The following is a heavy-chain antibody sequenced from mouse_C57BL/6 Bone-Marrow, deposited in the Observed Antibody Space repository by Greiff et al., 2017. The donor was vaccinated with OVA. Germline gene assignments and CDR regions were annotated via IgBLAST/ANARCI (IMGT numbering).Heavy chain of an antibody. CDR3: ARGDYYGSSFAWFAY. J-gene: IGHJ3*01. CDR2: IDPSDSYT. CDR1: GYTFTSYW. V-gene: IGHV1-69*01. D-gene: IGHD1-1*01. Sequence: QVQLQQSGAELVMPGASVKLSCKASGYTFTSYWMHWVKQRPGQGLEWIGEIDPSDSYTNYNQKFKGKSTLTVDKSSSTAYMQLSSLTSEDSAVYYCARGDYYGSSFAWFAYWGQGTLVTVSA.